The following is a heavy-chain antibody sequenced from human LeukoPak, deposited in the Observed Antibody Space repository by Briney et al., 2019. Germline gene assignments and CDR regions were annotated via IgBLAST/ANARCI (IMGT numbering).Heavy chain of an antibody. Sequence: SETLSLTCTVSGGSISNNDYYWGWVRQPPGKGLEWIATIYYSGNSYYNPTLKSRVAISVDTSKNQFSLRLSSVSAADTAVYYCARLGRSSSWYISSRRHFDYWGQGALVTVSS. CDR1: GGSISNNDYY. J-gene: IGHJ4*02. D-gene: IGHD6-13*01. CDR3: ARLGRSSSWYISSRRHFDY. V-gene: IGHV4-39*01. CDR2: IYYSGNS.